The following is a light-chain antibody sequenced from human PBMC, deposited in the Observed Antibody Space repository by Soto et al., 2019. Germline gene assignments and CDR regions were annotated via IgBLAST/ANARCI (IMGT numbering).Light chain of an antibody. CDR1: QSISSSY. CDR3: QYYGRSPPYT. Sequence: EIVLTQSPGTLSLSPGEGATLSCRTSQSISSSYLSWFQQRPGQAPRVRIYGASNRASGIPDRFSGSGSGTDFTLNISSLEPEDFAVYYCQYYGRSPPYTFGQGTKLDI. V-gene: IGKV3-20*01. CDR2: GAS. J-gene: IGKJ2*01.